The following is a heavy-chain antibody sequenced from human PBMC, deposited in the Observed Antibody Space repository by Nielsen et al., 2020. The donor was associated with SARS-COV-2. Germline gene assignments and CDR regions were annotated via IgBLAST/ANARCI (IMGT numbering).Heavy chain of an antibody. Sequence: SETLSLTCTVSGGSITNAAYFWSWILQHPGEDLEWPGSINYNGNTYYNPSLKSRLTMSLDTSENQFSLRLSSVTVADTAVYFCARQQLVKHFLAGYIPLYFDYWGPGALVTVSS. CDR2: INYNGNT. J-gene: IGHJ4*02. CDR3: ARQQLVKHFLAGYIPLYFDY. D-gene: IGHD3-3*02. V-gene: IGHV4-31*03. CDR1: GGSITNAAYF.